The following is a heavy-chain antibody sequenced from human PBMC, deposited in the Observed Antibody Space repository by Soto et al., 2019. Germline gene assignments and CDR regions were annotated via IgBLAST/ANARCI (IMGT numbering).Heavy chain of an antibody. V-gene: IGHV3-21*01. Sequence: EVQLVESGGGLVKPGGSLRLSCAASGFTFSSYSMNWVRQAPGKGLEWVSSISSSSSYIYYADSVKGRFTISRDNAKNSLYLQMNSLRAEDTAVYYCARSDTAMVIFDYWGQGTLVTVSS. CDR1: GFTFSSYS. CDR2: ISSSSSYI. D-gene: IGHD5-18*01. J-gene: IGHJ4*02. CDR3: ARSDTAMVIFDY.